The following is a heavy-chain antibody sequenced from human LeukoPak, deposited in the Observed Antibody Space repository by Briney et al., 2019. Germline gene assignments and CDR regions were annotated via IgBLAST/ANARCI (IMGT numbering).Heavy chain of an antibody. V-gene: IGHV1-69*04. CDR3: ARVQNPPDFYYDSGGYYLHAFDI. CDR2: IIPILGIA. D-gene: IGHD3-22*01. J-gene: IGHJ3*02. CDR1: GGTFSSYA. Sequence: GASVKVSCKASGGTFSSYAISWVRQAPGQGLEWMGRIIPILGIANYAQKFQGRVTITADKSTSTAYMELSSLRSEDTAVYYCARVQNPPDFYYDSGGYYLHAFDIWGQGTMVTVSS.